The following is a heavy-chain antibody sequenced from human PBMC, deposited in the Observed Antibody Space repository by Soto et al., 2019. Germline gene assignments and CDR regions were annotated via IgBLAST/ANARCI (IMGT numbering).Heavy chain of an antibody. CDR3: ARDQANYDFWSGYFDY. V-gene: IGHV3-30-3*01. J-gene: IGHJ4*02. Sequence: QVQLVESGGGVVQPGRSLRLSCAASGFTFSSYAMHWVRQAPGKGLEWVAVISYDGSNKYYADSVKGRFTISRDNSKNTLYLQMNSLRAEDTAVYYCARDQANYDFWSGYFDYWGQGTLVTVSS. D-gene: IGHD3-3*01. CDR2: ISYDGSNK. CDR1: GFTFSSYA.